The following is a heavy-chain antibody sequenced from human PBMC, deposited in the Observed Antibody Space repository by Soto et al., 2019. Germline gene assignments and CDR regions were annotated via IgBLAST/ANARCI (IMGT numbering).Heavy chain of an antibody. CDR3: ARDILTVGATPYEDYYGMDV. V-gene: IGHV1-3*01. CDR1: GYTITSYA. J-gene: IGHJ6*02. D-gene: IGHD1-26*01. Sequence: GASVKVSCKASGYTITSYAMHWVRQAPGQRLEWMGWINAGNGNTKYSQKFQGRVTITRDTSASTAYMELSSLRSEDTAVYYCARDILTVGATPYEDYYGMDVWGQGTTVTVSS. CDR2: INAGNGNT.